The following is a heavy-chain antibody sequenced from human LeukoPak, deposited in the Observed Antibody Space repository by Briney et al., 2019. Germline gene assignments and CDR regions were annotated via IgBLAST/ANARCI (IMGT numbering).Heavy chain of an antibody. CDR3: ARETYYDFWSGYYRAPSFDY. D-gene: IGHD3-3*01. CDR2: IYPGDSDT. Sequence: GESLKISCKGPGYSFTSYWIGWVRQMPGKGLEWMGIIYPGDSDTRYSPSFQGQVTISADKSISTAYLQWSSLKASDTAMYYCARETYYDFWSGYYRAPSFDYWGQGTLVTVSS. J-gene: IGHJ4*02. V-gene: IGHV5-51*01. CDR1: GYSFTSYW.